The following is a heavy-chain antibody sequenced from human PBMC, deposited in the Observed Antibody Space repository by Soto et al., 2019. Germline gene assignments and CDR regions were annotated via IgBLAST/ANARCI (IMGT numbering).Heavy chain of an antibody. CDR3: ARHLCSGGSCYSDY. D-gene: IGHD2-15*01. J-gene: IGHJ4*02. Sequence: SETLSLTCTVSGGSISSYYWSWIRQPPGKGLEWIGYIYYSGSTNYNPSLKSRVTISVDTSKNQFSLKLSSVTAADTAVYYCARHLCSGGSCYSDYWGQGTLVTVSS. CDR1: GGSISSYY. CDR2: IYYSGST. V-gene: IGHV4-59*08.